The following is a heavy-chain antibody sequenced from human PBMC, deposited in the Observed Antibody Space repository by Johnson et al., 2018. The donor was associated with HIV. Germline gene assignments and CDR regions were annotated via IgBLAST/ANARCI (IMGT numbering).Heavy chain of an antibody. Sequence: VQLVESGGGWVKPGGSLSLSCAASGFTFSDSYMNWIRQATGKGLEWVSYISGSDGAIWYADSVKGRFTVSRDNAKNSFYLQMNSLRAEDTAVYYCARSVNAGRPFDIWGQGTLVTVSS. CDR2: ISGSDGAI. J-gene: IGHJ3*02. CDR1: GFTFSDSY. D-gene: IGHD2-8*01. V-gene: IGHV3-11*04. CDR3: ARSVNAGRPFDI.